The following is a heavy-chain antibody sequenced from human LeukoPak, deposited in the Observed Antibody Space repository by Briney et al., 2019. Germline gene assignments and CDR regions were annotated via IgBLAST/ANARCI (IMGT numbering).Heavy chain of an antibody. CDR1: GDSVSSNSAA. D-gene: IGHD1-14*01. CDR3: AREGEAGSRYDVFDI. V-gene: IGHV6-1*01. Sequence: SQTLSLTCAISGDSVSSNSAAWNWIRQSPSRGLEWLGRTYFRSKWYNDYALFVKSRIAINPDTSKNQFSLQLNSVTPEDTGVYYCAREGEAGSRYDVFDIWGQGTMVTVSS. CDR2: TYFRSKWYN. J-gene: IGHJ3*02.